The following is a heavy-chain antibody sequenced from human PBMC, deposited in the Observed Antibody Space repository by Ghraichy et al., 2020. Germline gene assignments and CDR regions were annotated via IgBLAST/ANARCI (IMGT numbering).Heavy chain of an antibody. CDR3: ARGYSSGYYYRAFDY. V-gene: IGHV4-31*03. CDR1: GGSNSSGGYY. D-gene: IGHD3-22*01. Sequence: SETLSLTCTVSGGSNSSGGYYWSWIRQHPGKGLEWIGYIYYCGSTYYNPSLKSRVTISVDTSKNQFSLKLSSVTAADTAVYYCARGYSSGYYYRAFDYWGQGTLVTVSS. CDR2: IYYCGST. J-gene: IGHJ4*02.